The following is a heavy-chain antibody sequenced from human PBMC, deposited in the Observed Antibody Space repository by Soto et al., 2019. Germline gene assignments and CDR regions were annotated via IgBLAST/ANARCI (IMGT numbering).Heavy chain of an antibody. J-gene: IGHJ5*02. CDR2: IYYSGST. Sequence: SETLSLTCTVSGGSISSGGYYWSWIRQHPGKGLEWIGYIYYSGSTYYNPSLKSRVTISVDTSKNQFSLKLSSVTAADTAVYYCARVLGCSSTSCQNWFDPWGQGTLVTVSS. D-gene: IGHD2-2*01. CDR3: ARVLGCSSTSCQNWFDP. CDR1: GGSISSGGYY. V-gene: IGHV4-31*03.